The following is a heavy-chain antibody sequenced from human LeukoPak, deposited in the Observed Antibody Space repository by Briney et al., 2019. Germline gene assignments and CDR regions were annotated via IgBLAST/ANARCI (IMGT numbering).Heavy chain of an antibody. Sequence: GGSLRLSCAASGFTFSSSAMSWVRQAPGKGLEWVSTISGGGVSTHYADSVKGQFTISRDTSKNTLYLHMNSLRAEDTAVYYCAKRSPYYFNYWGQGTLVTVSS. CDR2: ISGGGVST. D-gene: IGHD3-10*01. V-gene: IGHV3-23*01. CDR1: GFTFSSSA. J-gene: IGHJ4*02. CDR3: AKRSPYYFNY.